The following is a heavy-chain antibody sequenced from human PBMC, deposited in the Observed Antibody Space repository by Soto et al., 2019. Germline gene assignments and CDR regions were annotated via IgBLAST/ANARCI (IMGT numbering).Heavy chain of an antibody. J-gene: IGHJ4*02. CDR2: ISVSGGST. V-gene: IGHV3-23*01. D-gene: IGHD2-2*01. Sequence: GGSLRLSCAASGFTFSSYAMSWVRQAPGEGLEWGSAISVSGGSTDYADSVKGRFNISRDNSKNTLYLQMNSPGAEDMAVDYCANQVPAAIYFDYWGQGTLVTVSS. CDR3: ANQVPAAIYFDY. CDR1: GFTFSSYA.